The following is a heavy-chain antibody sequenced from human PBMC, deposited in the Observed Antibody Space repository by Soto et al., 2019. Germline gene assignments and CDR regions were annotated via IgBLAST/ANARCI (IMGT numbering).Heavy chain of an antibody. CDR2: IIPILGIA. CDR1: GGTFSSYT. Sequence: QVQLVQSGAEVKKPGSSVKVSCKASGGTFSSYTISWVRQAPGQGLEWMGRIIPILGIANYAQKFQGSVTITADKSTSTAYMELSSLRSEDTAVYYCAEYCSSTSCYGGNWFDPWGQGTLVTVSS. V-gene: IGHV1-69*02. CDR3: AEYCSSTSCYGGNWFDP. D-gene: IGHD2-2*01. J-gene: IGHJ5*02.